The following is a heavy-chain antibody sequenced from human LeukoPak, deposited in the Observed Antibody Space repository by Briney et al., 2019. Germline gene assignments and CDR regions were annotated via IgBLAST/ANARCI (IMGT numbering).Heavy chain of an antibody. V-gene: IGHV3-30*02. Sequence: GGSLRLSCAASGFTFSSYGMHWVRQAPGKGLEWLAFIRYDGSNKYYADSVKGRFTISRDNSKNTLYLQMNSLRAEDTAVYYCARGDYGDYGDAFDIWGQGTMVTVSS. D-gene: IGHD4-17*01. CDR3: ARGDYGDYGDAFDI. CDR1: GFTFSSYG. J-gene: IGHJ3*02. CDR2: IRYDGSNK.